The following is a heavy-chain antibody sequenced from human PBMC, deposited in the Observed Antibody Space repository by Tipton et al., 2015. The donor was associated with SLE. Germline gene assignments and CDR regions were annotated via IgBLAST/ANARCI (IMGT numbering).Heavy chain of an antibody. CDR2: IFYSGSA. J-gene: IGHJ4*02. CDR1: GGSFSDYS. Sequence: TLSLTCAVYGGSFSDYSWSWIRQPPGRGLEWIASIFYSGSAGYNPSLKSRVTISLDTSKNQFSLKLSSVTAADTAVYYCARDLVRGVSGGYWGQGTLVTVSS. V-gene: IGHV4-34*12. D-gene: IGHD3-10*01. CDR3: ARDLVRGVSGGY.